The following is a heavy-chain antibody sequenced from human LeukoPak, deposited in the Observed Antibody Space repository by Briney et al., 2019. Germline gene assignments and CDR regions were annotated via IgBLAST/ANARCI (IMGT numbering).Heavy chain of an antibody. V-gene: IGHV3-7*01. J-gene: IGHJ6*03. Sequence: AGGSLRFSCAASGFTFSSYWMSWVRQAPGKGLEWVANIKQDGSEKYYVDSVKGRFTISRDNAKNSLYLQMNSLRAEDTAVYYCARAAVVVPAAKAGWYYYYYMDVWGKGTTVTVSS. CDR1: GFTFSSYW. D-gene: IGHD2-2*01. CDR2: IKQDGSEK. CDR3: ARAAVVVPAAKAGWYYYYYMDV.